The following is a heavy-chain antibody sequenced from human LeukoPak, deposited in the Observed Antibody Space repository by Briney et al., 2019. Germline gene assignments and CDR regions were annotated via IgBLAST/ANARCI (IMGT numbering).Heavy chain of an antibody. CDR3: ARLGYDSSGYHDAFDI. D-gene: IGHD3-22*01. V-gene: IGHV5-51*01. J-gene: IGHJ3*02. CDR1: GCSFTSYW. Sequence: PGGALKISCKGSGCSFTSYWIGWVRQMPGKGLEWMGIIYPGDSDTRYSPSFQGQVTISADKSISTAYLQWSSLKASDTAMYYCARLGYDSSGYHDAFDIWGQGTMVTVSS. CDR2: IYPGDSDT.